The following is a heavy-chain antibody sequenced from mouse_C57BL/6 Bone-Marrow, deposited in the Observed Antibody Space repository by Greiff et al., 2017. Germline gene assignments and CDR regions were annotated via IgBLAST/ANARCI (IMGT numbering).Heavy chain of an antibody. J-gene: IGHJ1*03. D-gene: IGHD1-1*01. V-gene: IGHV1-78*01. CDR3: AREGTDYYGSRWYFDV. Sequence: QVQLQQSDAELVKPGASVKISCKVSGYTFTDHTIHWMKQRPEQGLEWIGYIYPRDGSTKYNEKFKGKATLTADKSSSTAYMQLNSRTSEDSAVYFCAREGTDYYGSRWYFDVWGTGTTVTVSS. CDR1: GYTFTDHT. CDR2: IYPRDGST.